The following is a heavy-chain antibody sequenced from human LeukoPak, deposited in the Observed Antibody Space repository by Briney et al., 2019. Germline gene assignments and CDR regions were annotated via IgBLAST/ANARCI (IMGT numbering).Heavy chain of an antibody. CDR2: MNPNSGNT. CDR3: ARSIAGYYYDSSGYYQPYDY. J-gene: IGHJ4*02. V-gene: IGHV1-8*01. CDR1: GYTFTSYD. D-gene: IGHD3-22*01. Sequence: ASVKVSCKASGYTFTSYDINWVRQATGQGLEWMGWMNPNSGNTGYAQKFQGRVTMTRNTSISTAYMELSSLRSEDTAVYYCARSIAGYYYDSSGYYQPYDYWGQGTLVTVSS.